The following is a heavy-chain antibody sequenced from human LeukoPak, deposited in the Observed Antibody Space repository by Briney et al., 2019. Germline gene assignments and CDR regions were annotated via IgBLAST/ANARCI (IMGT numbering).Heavy chain of an antibody. CDR1: GYTFTSYG. CDR3: ARDSVVVPAAIPLDY. J-gene: IGHJ4*02. V-gene: IGHV1-18*01. Sequence: ASVTVSCKASGYTFTSYGISWVRQAPGQGLEWMGWISAYNGNTNYAQKLQGRVTMTTDTSTSTAYMELRSLRSDDTAVYYCARDSVVVPAAIPLDYWGQGTLVTVSS. D-gene: IGHD2-2*02. CDR2: ISAYNGNT.